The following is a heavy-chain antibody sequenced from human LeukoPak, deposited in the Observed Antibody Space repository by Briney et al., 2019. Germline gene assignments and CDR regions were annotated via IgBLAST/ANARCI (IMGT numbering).Heavy chain of an antibody. CDR1: GFTFSSYW. Sequence: GGSLRLSCAASGFTFSSYWMNWLRQAPGKGLEWVANVKQDGSEKYYVDSVKGRFTISRDNAKNSLYLQLNSLRAEDTAVYFCARETVGTPYLFDYWGQGSLVTVSS. D-gene: IGHD4-23*01. CDR2: VKQDGSEK. CDR3: ARETVGTPYLFDY. J-gene: IGHJ4*02. V-gene: IGHV3-7*01.